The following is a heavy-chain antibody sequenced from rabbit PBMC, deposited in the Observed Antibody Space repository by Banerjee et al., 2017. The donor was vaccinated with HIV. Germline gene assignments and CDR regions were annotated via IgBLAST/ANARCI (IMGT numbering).Heavy chain of an antibody. Sequence: QSLEESGGDLVKPGASLTLTCTASGFSFSSGYYMCWVRQAPGKGLEWIACIYAGSRGSTYYASWAKGRFTISKTSSTTVTLQMTSLTAADTATYFCAREGAGSSFNYPDWLDLWGQGTLVTVS. V-gene: IGHV1S40*01. J-gene: IGHJ5*01. CDR1: GFSFSSGYY. D-gene: IGHD8-1*01. CDR3: AREGAGSSFNYPDWLDL. CDR2: IYAGSRGST.